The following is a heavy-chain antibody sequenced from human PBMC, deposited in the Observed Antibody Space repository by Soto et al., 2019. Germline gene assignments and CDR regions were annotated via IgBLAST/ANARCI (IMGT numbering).Heavy chain of an antibody. CDR1: GFTFSSYS. CDR2: ISSSSSTI. Sequence: GGSLRLSCAASGFTFSSYSMNWVRQAPGKGLEWVSYISSSSSTIYYADSVKGRFTISRDNAKNSLYLQMNSLRAEDTAVYYCARSGSRFGAKAPPYFDYWGQGTLVTVSS. D-gene: IGHD3-10*01. V-gene: IGHV3-48*01. CDR3: ARSGSRFGAKAPPYFDY. J-gene: IGHJ4*02.